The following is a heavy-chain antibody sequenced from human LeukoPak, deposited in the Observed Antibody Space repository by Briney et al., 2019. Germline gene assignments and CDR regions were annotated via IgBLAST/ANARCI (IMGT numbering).Heavy chain of an antibody. J-gene: IGHJ5*02. CDR1: GFTFSNYW. CDR2: IYVDGRTT. V-gene: IGHV3-74*01. CDR3: IRDFRSADL. Sequence: GGSLRLSCLASGFTFSNYWMHWVRQPPGKGRVWFSRIYVDGRTTNYAASVKGRFTISRDNAKNTVYLEMNSLSVEDTATYYCIRDFRSADLWGQGTLVTVTS.